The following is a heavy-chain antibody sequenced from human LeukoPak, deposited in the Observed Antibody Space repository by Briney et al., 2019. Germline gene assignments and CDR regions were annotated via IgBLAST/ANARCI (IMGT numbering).Heavy chain of an antibody. V-gene: IGHV1-2*02. CDR1: GYTFTGYY. D-gene: IGHD3-22*01. Sequence: ASVKVSCKASGYTFTGYYIHWVRQAPGQGLEWMGWIKPNSGGTNYAQKFQGRVTMTRDTSISTAYMELSRLRSDDTAVYYCARDRRDDSSGYYYDGPHYFDYWGQGTLVTVSS. CDR3: ARDRRDDSSGYYYDGPHYFDY. J-gene: IGHJ4*02. CDR2: IKPNSGGT.